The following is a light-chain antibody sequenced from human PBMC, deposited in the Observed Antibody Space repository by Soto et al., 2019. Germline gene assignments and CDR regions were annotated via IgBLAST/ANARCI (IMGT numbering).Light chain of an antibody. CDR1: QSVSSS. Sequence: EIVMTQSPATLSVSPGERATLSCRASQSVSSSLAWYQQKPGQAPRLLIYGASTRATGFPARFSGSASWTEFTLTISSLQSEDFADYYCQQYNNWWRFGQGTKVEIK. J-gene: IGKJ1*01. CDR3: QQYNNWWR. V-gene: IGKV3-15*01. CDR2: GAS.